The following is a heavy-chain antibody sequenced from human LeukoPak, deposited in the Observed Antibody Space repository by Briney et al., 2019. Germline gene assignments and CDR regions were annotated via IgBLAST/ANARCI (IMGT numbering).Heavy chain of an antibody. CDR1: GYSFTSYW. Sequence: GESLKISCWGSGYSFTSYWIGWVRQMPGKGLEWMGIIYPGDSDTRYSPSFLGQVTISADKSISTAYLQWSSLKASDTAMYYCARREASRYSSAWSLDYWGQGTLVTVSS. CDR2: IYPGDSDT. D-gene: IGHD6-19*01. J-gene: IGHJ4*02. V-gene: IGHV5-51*01. CDR3: ARREASRYSSAWSLDY.